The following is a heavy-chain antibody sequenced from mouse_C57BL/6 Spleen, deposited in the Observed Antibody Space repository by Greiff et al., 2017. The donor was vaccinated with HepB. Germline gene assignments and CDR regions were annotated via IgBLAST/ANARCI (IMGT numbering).Heavy chain of an antibody. V-gene: IGHV1-26*01. CDR2: INPNNGGT. D-gene: IGHD2-4*01. Sequence: VQLQQPGAELVKPGASVKISCKASGYTFTDYYMNWVKQSHGKSLEWIGDINPNNGGTSYNQKFKGKATLTVDKSSSTAYMELRSLTSEDSAVYYCAGYDYDYAMDYWGQGTSVTVSS. J-gene: IGHJ4*01. CDR1: GYTFTDYY. CDR3: AGYDYDYAMDY.